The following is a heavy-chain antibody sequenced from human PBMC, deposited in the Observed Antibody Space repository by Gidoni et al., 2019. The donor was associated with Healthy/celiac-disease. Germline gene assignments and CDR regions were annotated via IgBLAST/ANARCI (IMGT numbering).Heavy chain of an antibody. J-gene: IGHJ4*02. CDR2: ISSSSSYI. D-gene: IGHD5-18*01. CDR3: ARGAGYSYGYNGFDLDY. Sequence: EVQLVESGGGLVKPGGSLRLSCAASGFTFSSYSMNWVRQAPGKGLEWVSSISSSSSYIYYADSVKGRFTISRDNAKNSLYLQMNSLRAEDTAVYYCARGAGYSYGYNGFDLDYWGQGTLVTVSS. CDR1: GFTFSSYS. V-gene: IGHV3-21*01.